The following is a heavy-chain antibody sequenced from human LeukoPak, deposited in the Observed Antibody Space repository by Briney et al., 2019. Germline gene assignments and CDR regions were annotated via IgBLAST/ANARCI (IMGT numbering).Heavy chain of an antibody. CDR3: AKDISGNCDY. CDR2: ISTSSSYI. J-gene: IGHJ4*02. D-gene: IGHD6-25*01. CDR1: GFTFSSYS. Sequence: GGSLRLSCAASGFTFSSYSMNWVRQAPGKGLEWVSSISTSSSYIYYADSVKGRFTISRDNAKNSLYLQMNSLRAEDTALYYCAKDISGNCDYWGQGTLVTVSS. V-gene: IGHV3-21*04.